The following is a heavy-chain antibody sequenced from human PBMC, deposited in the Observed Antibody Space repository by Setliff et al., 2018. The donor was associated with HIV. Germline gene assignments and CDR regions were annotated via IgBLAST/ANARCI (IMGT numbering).Heavy chain of an antibody. J-gene: IGHJ5*02. CDR3: ARDRHSSGLGSYGP. Sequence: SETLSLTCTVSGGSISTSYWNWIRRPPGKGLEWIAYIYISGTTNYNPSLKSRVTISLDTSKNQFSLKLTSVTAADTAVYFCARDRHSSGLGSYGPWGPGILVTVSS. CDR2: IYISGTT. CDR1: GGSISTSY. D-gene: IGHD3-10*01. V-gene: IGHV4-59*12.